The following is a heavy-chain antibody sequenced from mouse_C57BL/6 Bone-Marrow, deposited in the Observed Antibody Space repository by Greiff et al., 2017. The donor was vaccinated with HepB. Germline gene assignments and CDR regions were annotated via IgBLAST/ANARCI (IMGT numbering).Heavy chain of an antibody. CDR1: GYTFTGYW. Sequence: QVQLQQSGAELMKPGASVKLSCKATGYTFTGYWIEWVKQRPGHGLEWIGEILPGSGSTKYNEKVKGKATFTADTSSNASYLQLSSLTNEDSAIYYCARGGLFTVPSPYWGQGTLVTVSA. V-gene: IGHV1-9*01. CDR2: ILPGSGST. D-gene: IGHD1-1*01. J-gene: IGHJ3*01. CDR3: ARGGLFTVPSPY.